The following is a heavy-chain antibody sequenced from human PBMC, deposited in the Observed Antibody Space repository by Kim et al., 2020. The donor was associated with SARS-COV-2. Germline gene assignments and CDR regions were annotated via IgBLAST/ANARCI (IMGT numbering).Heavy chain of an antibody. CDR3: ARGRITIFGVVTEFDY. D-gene: IGHD3-3*01. J-gene: IGHJ4*02. Sequence: LKSRVTISVDTSKKQFFRKLSSVTAADTAVYYCARGRITIFGVVTEFDYWGQGTLVTVSS. V-gene: IGHV4-31*02.